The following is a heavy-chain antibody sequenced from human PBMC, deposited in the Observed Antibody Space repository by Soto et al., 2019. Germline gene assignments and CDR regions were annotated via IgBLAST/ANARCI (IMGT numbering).Heavy chain of an antibody. CDR1: GASMNNYY. V-gene: IGHV4-59*01. J-gene: IGHJ4*02. CDR3: VRSGHSFGGVM. CDR2: MYYSGGS. Sequence: SETLSLTCTVSGASMNNYYGSWVRQPPGEGLEWIGYMYYSGGSNSNPSLKGRVTISVDTSKDQISLKLTSVTAADTAVYYCVRSGHSFGGVMWGQGTLVTVSS. D-gene: IGHD3-16*01.